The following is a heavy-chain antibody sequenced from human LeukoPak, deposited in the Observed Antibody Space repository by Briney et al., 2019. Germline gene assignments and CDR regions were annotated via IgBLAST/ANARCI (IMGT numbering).Heavy chain of an antibody. Sequence: RPGGSLRLSCAASGFTFSNHWMHWVRQAPGKGLMWVSRINRDGSRTDYADSVKGRFTISRDDAKNTLYLQVNSLRAEDTAVYYCARGNSGSPLDYWGQGTLVTVSS. J-gene: IGHJ4*02. CDR3: ARGNSGSPLDY. CDR1: GFTFSNHW. V-gene: IGHV3-74*01. CDR2: INRDGSRT. D-gene: IGHD1-26*01.